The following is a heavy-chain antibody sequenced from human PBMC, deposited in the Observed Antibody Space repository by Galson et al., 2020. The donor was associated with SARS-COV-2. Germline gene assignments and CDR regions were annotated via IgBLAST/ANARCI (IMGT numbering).Heavy chain of an antibody. D-gene: IGHD6-13*01. CDR3: VRALSGTDDY. V-gene: IGHV3-74*03. J-gene: IGHJ4*02. CDR2: IDSDGSNT. CDR1: GFIFSDQW. Sequence: TGGSLRLSCAASGFIFSDQWMHWVRQAPGEGLVWVSRIDSDGSNTKYADSVKGRFTISRDNAKNTLYLQMNSLRAEDTALYYCVRALSGTDDYWGQGTLVTVSS.